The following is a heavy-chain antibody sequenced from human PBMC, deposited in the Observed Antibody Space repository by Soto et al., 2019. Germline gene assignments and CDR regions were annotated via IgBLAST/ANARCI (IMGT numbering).Heavy chain of an antibody. CDR3: ASNGNYYYMDV. J-gene: IGHJ6*03. V-gene: IGHV3-21*01. CDR1: GFTFSSYS. Sequence: EVQLVESGGGLVKPGGSLRLSCAASGFTFSSYSMNWVRQAPGKGLEWVSSISSSSSYIYYADSVKGRFTISRDNAKNSLDLQMNSPRAEDTAVYYRASNGNYYYMDVWGKGTTVTVSS. CDR2: ISSSSSYI. D-gene: IGHD2-8*01.